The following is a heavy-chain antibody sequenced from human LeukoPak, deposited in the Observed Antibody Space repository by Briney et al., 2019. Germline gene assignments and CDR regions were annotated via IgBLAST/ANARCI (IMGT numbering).Heavy chain of an antibody. V-gene: IGHV3-30-3*01. J-gene: IGHJ6*02. CDR2: ISYDGSNK. CDR3: ARDASNYGMDV. D-gene: IGHD6-6*01. CDR1: GFTFRNYA. Sequence: GGSLRLSCAASGFTFRNYAMHWVRQAPGKGLEWVIIISYDGSNKYYADSVKGRFTISRDNSRNTLYLQMNSLRAEDTAVYYCARDASNYGMDVWGQGTTVTVSS.